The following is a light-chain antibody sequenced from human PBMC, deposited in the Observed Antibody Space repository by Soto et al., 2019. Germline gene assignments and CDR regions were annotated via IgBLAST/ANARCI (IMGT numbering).Light chain of an antibody. V-gene: IGLV2-14*01. CDR1: SSDVGAYNF. Sequence: QSVLTQPASVSGSPGQSITISCTGTSSDVGAYNFVSWYQHHPGRAPKLIIYEVTIRPSGVSNRFSGSKSGNTASLTISGLQAEDEADYYCSSYTTSAPYVFGSGTKVTV. CDR2: EVT. CDR3: SSYTTSAPYV. J-gene: IGLJ1*01.